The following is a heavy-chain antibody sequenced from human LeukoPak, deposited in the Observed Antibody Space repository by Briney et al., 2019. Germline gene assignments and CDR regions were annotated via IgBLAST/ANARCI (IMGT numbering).Heavy chain of an antibody. J-gene: IGHJ5*02. CDR1: GGSLSGYY. V-gene: IGHV4-34*01. CDR3: ARGQILFDP. Sequence: SETLSLTCAVYGGSLSGYYWSWLRQPPGKGLDWIGEINHSGRTNYNPSLKTRVTISVDTSKNQFSLKLSSVTAADTAVYYCARGQILFDPWGQGTLVTVSS. CDR2: INHSGRT.